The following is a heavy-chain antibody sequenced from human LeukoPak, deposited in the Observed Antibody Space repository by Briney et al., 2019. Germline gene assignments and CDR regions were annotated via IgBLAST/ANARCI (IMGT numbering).Heavy chain of an antibody. D-gene: IGHD5-18*01. CDR3: ARHMVRYYYGMDV. V-gene: IGHV3-7*03. J-gene: IGHJ6*04. CDR2: IKKDGSEK. Sequence: PGGSLSLFCAASEFTFSSYWMTWVRQAPGKGLEWVANIKKDGSEKYYVDSVKGRFTISRDNAKNLVYLQLNSLRAEDTALYYGARHMVRYYYGMDVWGKGTTVTVSS. CDR1: EFTFSSYW.